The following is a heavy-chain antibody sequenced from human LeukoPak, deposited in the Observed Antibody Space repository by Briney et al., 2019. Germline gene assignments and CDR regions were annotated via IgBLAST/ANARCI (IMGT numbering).Heavy chain of an antibody. CDR2: INHSGST. D-gene: IGHD3-22*01. V-gene: IGHV4-34*01. CDR1: GGSFSGYY. CDR3: ARGIPGTYYYDSSGYYHRSYSGEYFQH. Sequence: SETLSLTCAVYGGSFSGYYWSWIRQPPGKGLEWIGEINHSGSTNYNPSLKSRVTISVDTSKNQFSLKLSSVTAADTVVYYCARGIPGTYYYDSSGYYHRSYSGEYFQHWGQGTLVTVSS. J-gene: IGHJ1*01.